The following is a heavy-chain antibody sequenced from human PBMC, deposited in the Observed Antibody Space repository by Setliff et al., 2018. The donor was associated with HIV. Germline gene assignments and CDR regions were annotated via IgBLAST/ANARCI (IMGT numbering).Heavy chain of an antibody. CDR2: ISPYNGHT. CDR1: GYTFTTYD. V-gene: IGHV1-18*01. D-gene: IGHD4-17*01. CDR3: ARTDYGGNSGGNYFDY. J-gene: IGHJ4*02. Sequence: ASVKVSCKASGYTFTTYDITWVRQAPGQGLEWLGWISPYNGHTNFAQKFQGRVTMTTDTATSTAYMEVRSLRSDDTAVYYCARTDYGGNSGGNYFDYWGQGSLVTSPQ.